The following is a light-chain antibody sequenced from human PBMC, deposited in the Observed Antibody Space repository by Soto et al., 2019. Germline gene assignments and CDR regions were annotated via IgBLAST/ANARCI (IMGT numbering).Light chain of an antibody. CDR1: QNIRNY. CDR2: AAS. CDR3: QQYNSYLT. Sequence: EIQMTQSPSSLSASVGDRVTITFRASQNIRNYLVWYQQKADKAPNLLIYAASSLESGVPSRFSGSGSGTEFTLTISSLQPDDFATYYCQQYNSYLTFGQGTKVDI. J-gene: IGKJ1*01. V-gene: IGKV1-5*01.